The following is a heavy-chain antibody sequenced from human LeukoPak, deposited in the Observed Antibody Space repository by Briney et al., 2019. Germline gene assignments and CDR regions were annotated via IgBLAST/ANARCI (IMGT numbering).Heavy chain of an antibody. D-gene: IGHD3-3*01. Sequence: RASVKVSCKVSGYTLTELSMHWVRQAPGKGLEWMGGFDPEDGETIYAQKFQGRVTMTEDTSTDTAYMELSSLRSEDTAVYYCATALDVLRFLEWPGDYYYYMDVWGKGTTVTVSS. CDR1: GYTLTELS. J-gene: IGHJ6*03. V-gene: IGHV1-24*01. CDR2: FDPEDGET. CDR3: ATALDVLRFLEWPGDYYYYMDV.